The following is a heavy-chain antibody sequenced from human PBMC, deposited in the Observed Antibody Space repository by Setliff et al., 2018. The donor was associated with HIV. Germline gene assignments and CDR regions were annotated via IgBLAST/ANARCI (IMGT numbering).Heavy chain of an antibody. D-gene: IGHD5-12*01. Sequence: PGGSLRLSCAASGFTFRAHWMLWFRQAPGKGLMWVSRISPDGTKTNHADSVKGRCTTSRDNSKNMFYLQMNSLRADDTAIYYCARGKTWLRFLDYWGQGTLVTVSS. CDR3: ARGKTWLRFLDY. CDR1: GFTFRAHW. CDR2: ISPDGTKT. V-gene: IGHV3-74*01. J-gene: IGHJ4*02.